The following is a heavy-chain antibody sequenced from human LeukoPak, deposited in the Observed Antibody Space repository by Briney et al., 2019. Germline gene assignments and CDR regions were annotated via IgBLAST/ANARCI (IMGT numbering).Heavy chain of an antibody. Sequence: VGSLRLSCAAPGFTFSDYYMSWICQAPGKGLGWVSYMSSSGSTIYYADTVKGRCTISRHNAKNSLYLQMNSLRAEDTAVYYCAREDSETDAFDIWGQGTMVTVSS. D-gene: IGHD4-11*01. CDR1: GFTFSDYY. V-gene: IGHV3-11*01. CDR3: AREDSETDAFDI. J-gene: IGHJ3*02. CDR2: MSSSGSTI.